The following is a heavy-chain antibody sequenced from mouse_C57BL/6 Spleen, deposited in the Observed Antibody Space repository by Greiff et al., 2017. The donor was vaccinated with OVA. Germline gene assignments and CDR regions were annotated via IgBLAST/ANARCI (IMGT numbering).Heavy chain of an antibody. CDR2: IDPEDGET. J-gene: IGHJ4*01. CDR1: GFNIKDYY. CDR3: AQMYYYGSSYDYYAMDD. D-gene: IGHD1-1*01. V-gene: IGHV14-2*01. Sequence: VQLQQSGAELVKPGASVKLSCTASGFNIKDYYMHWVKQRTEQGLEWIGRIDPEDGETNYAPKFKGKATITADTSSNTAYLQLSSLTSEDTAVDYCAQMYYYGSSYDYYAMDDWGQGTTVTVSS.